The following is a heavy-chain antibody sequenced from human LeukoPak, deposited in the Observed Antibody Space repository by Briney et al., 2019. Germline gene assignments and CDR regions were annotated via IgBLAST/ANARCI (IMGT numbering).Heavy chain of an antibody. CDR3: AKPLGYCSSTNCFYYYGMDV. D-gene: IGHD2-2*01. CDR2: ISGSGGST. CDR1: GFTFSSYA. J-gene: IGHJ6*02. V-gene: IGHV3-23*01. Sequence: GGSLRLSCAASGFTFSSYAMSWVRQAPGKGLEWVSDISGSGGSTYYADSVEGRFTISRDNSKNTLYLQVNSLRAEDTAVYYCAKPLGYCSSTNCFYYYGMDVWGQGTVVTVSS.